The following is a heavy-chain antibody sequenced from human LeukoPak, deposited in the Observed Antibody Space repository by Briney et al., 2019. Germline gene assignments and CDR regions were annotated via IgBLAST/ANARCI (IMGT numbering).Heavy chain of an antibody. CDR3: AKDHYYDFDAFDI. V-gene: IGHV3-23*01. CDR2: ISGSGGST. J-gene: IGHJ3*02. D-gene: IGHD3-22*01. CDR1: GFTFSSYA. Sequence: GGSLRLSCAASGFTFSSYAMSWVRQAPGKGLEWVSAISGSGGSTYYADSAKGRFTISRDNSKNTLYLQMNSLRAEDTAVYYCAKDHYYDFDAFDIWGQGTMVTVSS.